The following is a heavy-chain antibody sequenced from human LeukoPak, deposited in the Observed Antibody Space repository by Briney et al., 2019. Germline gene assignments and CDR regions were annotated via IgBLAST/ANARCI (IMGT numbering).Heavy chain of an antibody. CDR2: INHRGST. D-gene: IGHD3-10*01. CDR1: GGSSSVSY. CDR3: ARAPGGGIRFGESLGAFDI. J-gene: IGHJ3*02. V-gene: IGHV4-34*01. Sequence: SGTLSLTCAVYGGSSSVSYWSWIRQPPGKGLGWIGEINHRGSTNYTPPLKSRVTISVDTSKNQFSLKLSSVTAADTAVYYCARAPGGGIRFGESLGAFDIWGQGTMVTVSS.